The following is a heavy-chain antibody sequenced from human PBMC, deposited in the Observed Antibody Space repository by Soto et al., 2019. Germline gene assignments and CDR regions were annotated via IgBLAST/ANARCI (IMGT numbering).Heavy chain of an antibody. J-gene: IGHJ5*02. CDR2: IIPIFGTA. CDR3: ARDYYASSGYSPFDP. Sequence: SVKISCKASGGNISSYDISWLRQAHGHRHAWMGGIIPIFGTANDAQKFQGIVTITADESPRTAYMELSSLRSEDTAVYYCARDYYASSGYSPFDPWGQGTLVTVSS. V-gene: IGHV1-69*13. D-gene: IGHD3-22*01. CDR1: GGNISSYD.